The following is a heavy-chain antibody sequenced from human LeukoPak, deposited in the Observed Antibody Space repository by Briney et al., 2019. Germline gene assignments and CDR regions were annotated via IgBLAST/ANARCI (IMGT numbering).Heavy chain of an antibody. CDR1: GFTFSSYA. V-gene: IGHV3-30-3*01. CDR3: AVSLSSGGYFDY. J-gene: IGHJ4*02. Sequence: GGSLRLSCAASGFTFSSYAMHWVRQAPGKGLEWVAVISYDGSNKYYADSVKGRFTISRDNSKNTLYLQMDSLRAEDTAVYYCAVSLSSGGYFDYWGQGTLVTVSS. CDR2: ISYDGSNK. D-gene: IGHD6-19*01.